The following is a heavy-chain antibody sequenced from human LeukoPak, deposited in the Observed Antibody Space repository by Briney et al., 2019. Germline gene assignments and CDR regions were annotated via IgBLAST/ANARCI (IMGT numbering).Heavy chain of an antibody. J-gene: IGHJ6*02. CDR2: TSGDSKVI. CDR3: GRDGGVAYGLDV. D-gene: IGHD3-3*01. Sequence: GGSLRLSCVASGFTFKSHNMNWVRQAPGKGLEWVSFTSGDSKVIYYADSVKGRFTISRDNAKNSLYLQMNSLRADVTAVYYCGRDGGVAYGLDVWGQGTTVTVSS. CDR1: GFTFKSHN. V-gene: IGHV3-48*01.